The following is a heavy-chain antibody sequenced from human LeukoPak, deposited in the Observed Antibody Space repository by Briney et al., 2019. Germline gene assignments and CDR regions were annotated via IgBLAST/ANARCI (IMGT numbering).Heavy chain of an antibody. CDR3: ARDLGVGRFDP. D-gene: IGHD2-8*01. V-gene: IGHV1-18*01. CDR2: ISGYNGNT. J-gene: IGHJ5*02. Sequence: GASVKVSCKASGYTFTSCGISWVRQAPGQGLEWMGWISGYNGNTDYAQKLQGRVSLTTDTSTSTAYMELTSLRSDDTAVYYCARDLGVGRFDPWGQGTLVTVSS. CDR1: GYTFTSCG.